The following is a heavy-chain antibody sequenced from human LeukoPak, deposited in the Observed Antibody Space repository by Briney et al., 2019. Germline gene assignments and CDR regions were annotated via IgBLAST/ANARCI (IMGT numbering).Heavy chain of an antibody. CDR1: GGSFSGYY. CDR2: INHSGST. Sequence: SETLSLTCAVYGGSFSGYYWSWIRQPPGKGLEWIGEINHSGSTNYNPSLKSRVTISVDTSKNQFSLKLSSMTAADTAVYYCARGPFRDTASDYWGQGTLVTVSS. D-gene: IGHD5-18*01. J-gene: IGHJ4*02. CDR3: ARGPFRDTASDY. V-gene: IGHV4-34*01.